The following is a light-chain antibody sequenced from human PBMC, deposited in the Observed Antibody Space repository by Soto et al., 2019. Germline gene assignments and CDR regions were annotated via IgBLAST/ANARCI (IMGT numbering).Light chain of an antibody. Sequence: QSALTQPASVSGSPGQSITISCTGSSSDVGACKYVSWYQQHPGKAPKLMIYDVSNRPSGVSDRFYGSKSGNTASLTISGLQAEDEADYYCSSYASGSKVVFGGGTKLTVL. CDR1: SSDVGACKY. CDR2: DVS. CDR3: SSYASGSKVV. V-gene: IGLV2-14*03. J-gene: IGLJ2*01.